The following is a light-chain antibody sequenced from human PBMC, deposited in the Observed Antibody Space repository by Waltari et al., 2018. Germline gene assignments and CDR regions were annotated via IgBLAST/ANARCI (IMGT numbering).Light chain of an antibody. CDR3: QQYNDWPPWT. V-gene: IGKV3-15*01. J-gene: IGKJ1*01. CDR2: GAS. CDR1: QSVASS. Sequence: IVMTQSPDTLSVSPGERATLSCRDIQSVASSLAWYHQKSGQAPRVLIFGASTRASGVPDRFTGSGSGTDFTLTISSLQSEDFGVYYCQQYNDWPPWTFGQGTRVEVK.